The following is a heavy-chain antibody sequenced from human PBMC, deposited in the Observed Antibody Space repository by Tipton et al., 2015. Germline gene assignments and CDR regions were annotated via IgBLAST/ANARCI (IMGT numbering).Heavy chain of an antibody. Sequence: GLVKPSQTLSLTCAISGDSVSSNTAAWHWIRQSPSRGLEWLGRTYYRSNWNNDYAVSVKSRITITPDTSKNQFTLHLNSVTPDDTAMYYCARARGRHGGLFDSWGQGILVTVSS. V-gene: IGHV6-1*01. CDR2: TYYRSNWNN. J-gene: IGHJ4*02. CDR1: GDSVSSNTAA. D-gene: IGHD4-23*01. CDR3: ARARGRHGGLFDS.